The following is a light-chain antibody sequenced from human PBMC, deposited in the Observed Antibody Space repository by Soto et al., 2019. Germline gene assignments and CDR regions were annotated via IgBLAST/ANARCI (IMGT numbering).Light chain of an antibody. J-gene: IGLJ2*01. CDR3: SSNAGSNNLV. CDR2: EVS. CDR1: SSDVGGYNY. V-gene: IGLV2-8*01. Sequence: QSVLTQPPSASGSPGQSVTISCTGTSSDVGGYNYVSWYQQHPGKAPKLMIYEVSKRPSGVPDRFSGSKSGNTASLTVSGLQAEDEAEYYCSSNAGSNNLVFGGGTQLTVL.